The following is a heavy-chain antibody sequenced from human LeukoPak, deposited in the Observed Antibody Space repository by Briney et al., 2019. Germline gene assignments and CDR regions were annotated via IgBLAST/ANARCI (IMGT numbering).Heavy chain of an antibody. D-gene: IGHD3-10*01. CDR1: GYTLTELS. J-gene: IGHJ6*04. V-gene: IGHV1-24*01. CDR3: ATYYYGSGSYPHYYYYGMDV. Sequence: ASVKVSCKVSGYTLTELSMHWVRQAPGKGLEWMGGFDPEDGETIYAQKFQGRVTMTEDTSTDTAYMELSSLRSEDTAVYYCATYYYGSGSYPHYYYYGMDVWGKGTTVTVSS. CDR2: FDPEDGET.